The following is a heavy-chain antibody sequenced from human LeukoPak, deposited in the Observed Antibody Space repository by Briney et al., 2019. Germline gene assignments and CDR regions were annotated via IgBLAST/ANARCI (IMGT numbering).Heavy chain of an antibody. D-gene: IGHD1-26*01. V-gene: IGHV3-7*01. CDR3: ARGSGPRAY. CDR1: GFTFSSHW. Sequence: GGSLRLSCAASGFTFSSHWMTWVRLAPGKGLEWVASIKQDGSEKYYVDSVKGRFTISRDNAKNSLYLRMNSLRAEDTAVYYCARGSGPRAYWGQGTLVTVSS. J-gene: IGHJ4*02. CDR2: IKQDGSEK.